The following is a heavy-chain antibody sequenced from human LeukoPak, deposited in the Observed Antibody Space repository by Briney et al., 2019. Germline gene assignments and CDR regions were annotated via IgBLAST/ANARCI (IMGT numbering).Heavy chain of an antibody. CDR2: IYHTGTT. CDR3: ARGGSYSTDAFDI. J-gene: IGHJ4*02. Sequence: SETLSLTCTVSGYSITSPYYWGWIRQPPGKGLEWIASIYHTGTTFYNPSLRSRLTILVDPSKNQFSLKLTSVTAADTALFYCARGGSYSTDAFDIWGQGTLVTVSS. D-gene: IGHD1-26*01. CDR1: GYSITSPYY. V-gene: IGHV4-38-2*02.